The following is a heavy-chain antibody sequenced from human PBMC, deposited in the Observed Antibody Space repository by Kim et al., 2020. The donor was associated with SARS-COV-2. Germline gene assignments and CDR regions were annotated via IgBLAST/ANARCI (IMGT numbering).Heavy chain of an antibody. J-gene: IGHJ5*02. CDR2: IYPGGGDT. CDR3: ARGELGAEGFDP. CDR1: GYSFTKYW. V-gene: IGHV5-51*01. Sequence: GESLKISCKGSGYSFTKYWIGWVRQMPGKGLEWMGIIYPGGGDTKYSPSFQGQVTISADKSITTAYLYWSSLKASDTATYYCARGELGAEGFDPWGQGTLVTVSS. D-gene: IGHD3-10*01.